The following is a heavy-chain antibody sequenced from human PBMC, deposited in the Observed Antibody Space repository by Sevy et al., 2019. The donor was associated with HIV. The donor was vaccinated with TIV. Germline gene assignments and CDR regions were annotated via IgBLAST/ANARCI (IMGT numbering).Heavy chain of an antibody. V-gene: IGHV3-33*01. CDR3: ARETLDSGSYFDY. Sequence: GGSLRLSCAASGFTFSSYGMHWVRQAPGKGLEWVAVIWYDGSNKYYADSVKGRFTISRDNSKNTLYLQMSSLRAEDTAVYYCARETLDSGSYFDYWGQGTLVTVSS. J-gene: IGHJ4*02. CDR2: IWYDGSNK. D-gene: IGHD1-26*01. CDR1: GFTFSSYG.